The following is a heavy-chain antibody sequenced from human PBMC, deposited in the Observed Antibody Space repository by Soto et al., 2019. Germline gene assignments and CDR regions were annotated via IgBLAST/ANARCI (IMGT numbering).Heavy chain of an antibody. CDR1: GGSISSYY. D-gene: IGHD5-12*01. Sequence: SDTLSLTCTVSGGSISSYYWSWIRQPPGKGLEWIGYIYYSGSTNYNPSLKSRVTISVDTSKNQFSLKLSSVTAADTAVYYCARGPFLGYSGYDRLDYWGQGTLVTVSS. CDR2: IYYSGST. CDR3: ARGPFLGYSGYDRLDY. V-gene: IGHV4-59*01. J-gene: IGHJ4*02.